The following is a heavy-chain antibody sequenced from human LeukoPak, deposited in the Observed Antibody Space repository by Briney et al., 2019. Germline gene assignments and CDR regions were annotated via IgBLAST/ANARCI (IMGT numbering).Heavy chain of an antibody. J-gene: IGHJ4*02. CDR1: GFTFSTYG. V-gene: IGHV3-30*03. CDR3: ARGYSGSFDY. D-gene: IGHD1-26*01. CDR2: ISYDGSNE. Sequence: GGSLRLSCAASGFTFSTYGMHSVRPAPGTGLEWVAVISYDGSNEYYADSVKGRFTISRDNSKNTLYLQMSSLRAEDTAVYYCARGYSGSFDYWGQGTLVTVSS.